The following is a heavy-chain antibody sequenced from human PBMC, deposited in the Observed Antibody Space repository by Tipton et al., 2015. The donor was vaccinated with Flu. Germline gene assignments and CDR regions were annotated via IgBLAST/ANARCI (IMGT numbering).Heavy chain of an antibody. CDR3: ARGPQVPVWPYYYGMVV. J-gene: IGHJ6*02. CDR2: IYGGGTT. V-gene: IGHV3-53*01. Sequence: SLRLSCAASGFTVTSSYMSWVRQAPGKGLEWVSVIYGGGTTDYADSVKGRFTISRDKSKNALYLQMSSLRAEDTAVYYCARGPQVPVWPYYYGMVVWGQGTTVTVSS. CDR1: GFTVTSSY. D-gene: IGHD2-2*01.